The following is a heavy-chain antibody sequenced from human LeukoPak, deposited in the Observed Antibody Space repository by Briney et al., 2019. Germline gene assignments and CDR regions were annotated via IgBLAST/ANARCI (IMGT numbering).Heavy chain of an antibody. CDR3: AKAAQSRTIFGVVTEFDP. CDR2: ISGSGGRT. J-gene: IGHJ5*02. CDR1: GFTFSSYS. D-gene: IGHD3-3*01. V-gene: IGHV3-23*01. Sequence: PGGSLRLSCAASGFTFSSYSMSWVRQAPGKGLEWVSAISGSGGRTYYADSVEGRLTISRDNSKNTLYLQMNSLRAEDTAVYYCAKAAQSRTIFGVVTEFDPWGQGTLVTVSS.